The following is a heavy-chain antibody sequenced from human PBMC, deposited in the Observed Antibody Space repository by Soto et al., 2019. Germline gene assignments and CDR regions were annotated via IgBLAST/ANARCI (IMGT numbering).Heavy chain of an antibody. D-gene: IGHD2-2*01. CDR2: ISGSGGST. CDR1: GFTFSSYA. J-gene: IGHJ6*02. V-gene: IGHV3-23*01. Sequence: EVQLLESGGGLVQPGGSLRLSCAASGFTFSSYALSWVRQAPGKGLEWVSGISGSGGSTYYADSVKGRFTISRDNSKNTLYLQTNSLRAEDTAVYFCTKEGSTSANIYYYYYGMDVWGQGTTVTVSS. CDR3: TKEGSTSANIYYYYYGMDV.